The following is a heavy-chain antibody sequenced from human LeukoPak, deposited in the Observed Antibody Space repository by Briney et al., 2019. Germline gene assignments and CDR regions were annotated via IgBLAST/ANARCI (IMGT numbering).Heavy chain of an antibody. D-gene: IGHD2-15*01. J-gene: IGHJ5*02. Sequence: SETLSLTCTVSGGSISSSSYYWGWIRQPPGKGLEWIGSIYYSGSTYYNPSLKSRVTISVDTSKNQFSLKLGSVTAADTAVYYCAREVENWFDPWGQGTLVTVSS. CDR2: IYYSGST. CDR3: AREVENWFDP. CDR1: GGSISSSSYY. V-gene: IGHV4-39*07.